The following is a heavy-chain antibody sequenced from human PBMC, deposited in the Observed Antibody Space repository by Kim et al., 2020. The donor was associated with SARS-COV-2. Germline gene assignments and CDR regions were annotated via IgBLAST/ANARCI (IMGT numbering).Heavy chain of an antibody. CDR2: ISSSGSTI. Sequence: GGSLRLSCAASGFTFSDFYMSWIRQAPGKGLEWVSYISSSGSTIYYADSVKGRFTISRDNAKNSLYLQMNSLRAEDTAVYYCARRSACVRMVYAIPYFDYWGQGTLVTVSS. D-gene: IGHD2-8*01. V-gene: IGHV3-11*01. J-gene: IGHJ4*02. CDR1: GFTFSDFY. CDR3: ARRSACVRMVYAIPYFDY.